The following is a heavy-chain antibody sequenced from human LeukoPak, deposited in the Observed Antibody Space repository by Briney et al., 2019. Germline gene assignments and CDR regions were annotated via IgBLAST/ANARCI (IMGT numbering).Heavy chain of an antibody. CDR1: RFTLSTYW. D-gene: IGHD3-22*01. Sequence: GGSLRLSCVASRFTLSTYWMSWVRQAPGKGLEWVAHIKQDGSQEYYVDSVKGRFTISRDNSKNTLYLQMDSLRAEDTAVYYCAKELGYYYDSKDAFDIWGQGTMVTVSS. V-gene: IGHV3-7*03. J-gene: IGHJ3*02. CDR2: IKQDGSQE. CDR3: AKELGYYYDSKDAFDI.